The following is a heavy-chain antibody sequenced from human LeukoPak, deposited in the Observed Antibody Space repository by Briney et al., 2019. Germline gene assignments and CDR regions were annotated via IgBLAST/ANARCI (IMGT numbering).Heavy chain of an antibody. CDR3: LFEKTTWFDP. J-gene: IGHJ5*02. Sequence: ASVKVSCKASGGTFSSYAISWVRQAPGQGLEWMGIIDPFGGNTNYAQNFRGRLTVTRDTSTSTVYMELSSLRSDDTAVYYCLFEKTTWFDPWGQGTLVTVSS. CDR2: IDPFGGNT. V-gene: IGHV1-46*01. CDR1: GGTFSSYA. D-gene: IGHD4-17*01.